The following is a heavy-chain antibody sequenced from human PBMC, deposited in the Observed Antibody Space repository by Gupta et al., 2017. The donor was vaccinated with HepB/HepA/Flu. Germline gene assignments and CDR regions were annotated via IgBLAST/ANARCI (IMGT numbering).Heavy chain of an antibody. Sequence: EVQLLESGGGLVQPGGSLRLSCAASGFSFAGNAMICVRQAPGKGLEWVSGIGGVMREHYADSVKGRFSISRDNSKNTLYLQINSLRAEDTAVYYCAKDLYFWSAMDVWGKGTTVNVSS. V-gene: IGHV3-23*01. CDR2: IGGVMRE. J-gene: IGHJ6*03. D-gene: IGHD3-3*01. CDR3: AKDLYFWSAMDV. CDR1: GFSFAGNA.